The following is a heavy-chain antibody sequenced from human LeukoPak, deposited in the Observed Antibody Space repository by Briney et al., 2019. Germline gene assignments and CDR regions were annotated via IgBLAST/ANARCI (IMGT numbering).Heavy chain of an antibody. CDR3: ARDSSGWTVDY. V-gene: IGHV1-46*01. J-gene: IGHJ4*02. Sequence: ASVKVSCKASGYTFTSLHMHWVRQAPGQGLEWMGMIIPSDGSTSSAQKFQGRVTMTRDTSTSTVYMELSSLRSEDTAVIYCARDSSGWTVDYWGQGTLVTVSA. D-gene: IGHD6-19*01. CDR1: GYTFTSLH. CDR2: IIPSDGST.